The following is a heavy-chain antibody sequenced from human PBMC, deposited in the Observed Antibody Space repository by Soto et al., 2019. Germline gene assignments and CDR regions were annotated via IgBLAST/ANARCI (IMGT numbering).Heavy chain of an antibody. CDR3: ARDRGGYCSSTSCPPPSNWFDH. J-gene: IGHJ5*02. V-gene: IGHV3-30-3*01. D-gene: IGHD2-2*01. CDR2: ISYDGSNK. CDR1: GFTFSSYA. Sequence: QVQLVESGGGVVQPGRSLRLSCAASGFTFSSYAMHWVRQAPGKGLEWVAVISYDGSNKYYADSVKGRFTISRDNSKNTLYLQMNSLRAEDTAVYYCARDRGGYCSSTSCPPPSNWFDHWGQGTLVTVSS.